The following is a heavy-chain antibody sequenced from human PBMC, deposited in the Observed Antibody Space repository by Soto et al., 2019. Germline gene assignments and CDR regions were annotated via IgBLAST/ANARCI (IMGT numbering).Heavy chain of an antibody. CDR1: GGSISSYY. CDR3: ARGGGVYYFDY. D-gene: IGHD2-8*02. V-gene: IGHV4-59*01. Sequence: SETLSLTCTVSGGSISSYYWSWIRQPPGKGLEWIGYIYYSGITDYNPSLKSRVTISVDTSKSQFSLKLSSVTAADTAVYYCARGGGVYYFDYWGQGTLITVSS. CDR2: IYYSGIT. J-gene: IGHJ4*02.